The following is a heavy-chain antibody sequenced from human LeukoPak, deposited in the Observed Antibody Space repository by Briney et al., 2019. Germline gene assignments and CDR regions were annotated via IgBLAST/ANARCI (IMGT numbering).Heavy chain of an antibody. CDR3: ARLRNYDSSGYYFEIDY. Sequence: GESLRLSCAASGFTFNNYGMSWVHQAPGKGLEWVSGINWNAVRVGHADSVKGRFTISRDNAKNSLYLQMNSLRAEDTAFYYCARLRNYDSSGYYFEIDYWGQGTLVTVSS. D-gene: IGHD3-22*01. V-gene: IGHV3-20*04. J-gene: IGHJ4*02. CDR2: INWNAVRV. CDR1: GFTFNNYG.